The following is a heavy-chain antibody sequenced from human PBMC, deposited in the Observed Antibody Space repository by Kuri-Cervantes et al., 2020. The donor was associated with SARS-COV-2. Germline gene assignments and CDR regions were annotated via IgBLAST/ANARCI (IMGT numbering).Heavy chain of an antibody. D-gene: IGHD2-8*01. CDR1: GGSLSGYY. CDR2: INHSGST. CDR3: ARQYCTNGVCYTPFDY. J-gene: IGHJ4*02. Sequence: GSLRLSCAVYGGSLSGYYWSWIRQPPGKGLEWIGEINHSGSTNYNPSLKSRVTISVDTSKNQFSLKLSYVNAADTAVYYCARQYCTNGVCYTPFDYWGQGTLVTVSS. V-gene: IGHV4-34*01.